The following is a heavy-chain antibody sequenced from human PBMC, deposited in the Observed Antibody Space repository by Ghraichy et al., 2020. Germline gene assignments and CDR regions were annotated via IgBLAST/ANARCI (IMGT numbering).Heavy chain of an antibody. CDR1: GYTFTSYD. CDR3: AMEQQLWFDP. Sequence: SVKVSCKASGYTFTSYDINWVRQATGQGLEWMGWMNPNSGNTGYAQKFQGRVTMTRNTSSTAYMELSSLRSEDTAVYYCAMEQQLWFDPWGQGTLVTVSS. V-gene: IGHV1-8*01. J-gene: IGHJ5*02. CDR2: MNPNSGNT. D-gene: IGHD6-13*01.